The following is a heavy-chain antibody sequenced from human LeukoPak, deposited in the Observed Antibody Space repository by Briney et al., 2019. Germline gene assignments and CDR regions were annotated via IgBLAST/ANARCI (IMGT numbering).Heavy chain of an antibody. CDR3: ARDHCSSKSCFIDY. CDR1: GGSISRGDDY. Sequence: SETLSLTCTVSGGSISRGDDYWSWIRQPPGKGLEWIGFIYYSGNTYYNPSLKSRVTISVDTSKNQFSLRLNSVTAADTAVYYCARDHCSSKSCFIDYWGQGTLVTVSS. CDR2: IYYSGNT. J-gene: IGHJ4*02. D-gene: IGHD2-2*01. V-gene: IGHV4-30-4*08.